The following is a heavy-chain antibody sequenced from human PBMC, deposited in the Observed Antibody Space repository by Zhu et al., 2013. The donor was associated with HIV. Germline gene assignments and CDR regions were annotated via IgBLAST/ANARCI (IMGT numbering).Heavy chain of an antibody. CDR1: GGTFSSYA. D-gene: IGHD2-21*02. CDR3: ARVEEYTRAYCGGDCYADAFDI. Sequence: QVQLVQSGAEVKKPGSSVKVSCKASGGTFSSYAISWVRQAPGQGLEWMGGIIPIFGTANYAQKFQGRVTITADESTSTAYMELSSLRSEDTAVYYCARVEEYTRAYCGGDCYADAFDIWGQGTMVTVSS. J-gene: IGHJ3*02. CDR2: IIPIFGTA. V-gene: IGHV1-69*01.